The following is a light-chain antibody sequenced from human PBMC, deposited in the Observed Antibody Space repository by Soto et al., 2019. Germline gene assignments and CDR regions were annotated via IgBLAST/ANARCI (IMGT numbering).Light chain of an antibody. CDR2: DAS. CDR3: QQYNNWPYT. Sequence: ELVMTQSPVTLSVSPGERVALSCRASQSVGSNFAWYQQRPGQAPRVLIYDASTRATGIPAMFSGSESAKEFTLTLSSLQSEDFAVYYCQQYNNWPYTFGHGTKLEIK. CDR1: QSVGSN. V-gene: IGKV3D-15*01. J-gene: IGKJ2*01.